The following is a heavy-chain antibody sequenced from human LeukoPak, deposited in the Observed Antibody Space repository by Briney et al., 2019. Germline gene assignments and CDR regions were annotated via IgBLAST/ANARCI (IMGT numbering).Heavy chain of an antibody. D-gene: IGHD2-15*01. CDR2: IIPILGIA. CDR1: GGTFSSYA. V-gene: IGHV1-69*04. Sequence: SVKVSCKASGGTFSSYAISWVRQAPGQGLEWMGRIIPILGIANYAQKFQGRVTITADKSTSTAYMELSSLRSEDTAVYYCARGHRCSGGSCPTYYFDYWGQGTLVTVSS. CDR3: ARGHRCSGGSCPTYYFDY. J-gene: IGHJ4*02.